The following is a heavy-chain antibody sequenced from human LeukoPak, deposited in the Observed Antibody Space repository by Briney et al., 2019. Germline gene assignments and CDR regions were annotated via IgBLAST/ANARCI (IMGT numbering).Heavy chain of an antibody. CDR3: TTEGGGHGYFDY. CDR1: GFTFSQAW. D-gene: IGHD5-12*01. CDR2: IKSKTDGGTT. J-gene: IGHJ4*02. Sequence: GGSLRLSCAASGFTFSQAWMTWVRQAPGKGLERVGRIKSKTDGGTTDYAAPVKGRFTISRDDSKNTLYLQMNSLKTEDTAVYYCTTEGGGHGYFDYWGQGTLVTVSS. V-gene: IGHV3-15*01.